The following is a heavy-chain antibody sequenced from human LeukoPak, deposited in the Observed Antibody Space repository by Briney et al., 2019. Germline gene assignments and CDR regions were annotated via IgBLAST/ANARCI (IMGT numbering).Heavy chain of an antibody. CDR2: INIDGCGT. D-gene: IGHD3-10*01. Sequence: GGSLTLSRAVSGFTFSSHRMHLVRQATGAGLVWVSRINIDGCGTSYAESVKGRFTVSGDNPQNTLYLQMNILRAEDTCVYYCTREEVRAPLDHWGQGTLVSVSS. V-gene: IGHV3-74*01. CDR1: GFTFSSHR. CDR3: TREEVRAPLDH. J-gene: IGHJ4*02.